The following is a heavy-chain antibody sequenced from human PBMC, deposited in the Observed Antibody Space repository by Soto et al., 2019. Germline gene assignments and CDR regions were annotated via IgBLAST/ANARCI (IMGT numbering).Heavy chain of an antibody. V-gene: IGHV4-30-4*01. CDR3: ARIDSSGYYGEYYYGMDV. J-gene: IGHJ6*02. CDR1: GGSISSGDYY. CDR2: IYYSGGT. Sequence: SETLSLTCTVSGGSISSGDYYWSWIRQPPGKGLEWIGYIYYSGGTYYNPSLKSRVTISVDTSKNQFSLKLSSVTAADTAVYYCARIDSSGYYGEYYYGMDVWGQGTTVTVSS. D-gene: IGHD3-22*01.